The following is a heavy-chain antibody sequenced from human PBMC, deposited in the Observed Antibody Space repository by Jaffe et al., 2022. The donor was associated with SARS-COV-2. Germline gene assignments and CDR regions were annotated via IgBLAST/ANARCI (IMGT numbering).Heavy chain of an antibody. J-gene: IGHJ6*03. CDR3: ARERILWFGELLSQDYYYYYMDV. CDR1: GGSFSGYY. CDR2: INHSGST. Sequence: QVQLQQWGAGLLKPSETLSLTCAVYGGSFSGYYWSWIRQPPGKGLEWIGEINHSGSTNYNPSLKSRVTISVDTSKNQFSLKLSSVTAADTAVYYCARERILWFGELLSQDYYYYYMDVWGKGTTVTVSS. V-gene: IGHV4-34*01. D-gene: IGHD3-10*01.